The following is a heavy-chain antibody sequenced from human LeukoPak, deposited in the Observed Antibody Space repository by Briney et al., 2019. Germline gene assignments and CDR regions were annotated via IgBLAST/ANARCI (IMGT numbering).Heavy chain of an antibody. J-gene: IGHJ6*03. CDR1: GGSISSSSYY. D-gene: IGHD3-10*01. CDR3: ARGTGDKGGVLWFGESDYYYYMDV. CDR2: IYYSGST. V-gene: IGHV4-39*07. Sequence: SETLSLTCTVSGGSISSSSYYWGWIRQPPGKGLEWIGSIYYSGSTYYNPSLKSRVTISVDTSKNQFSLKLSSVTAVDTAVYYCARGTGDKGGVLWFGESDYYYYMDVWGKGTTVTISS.